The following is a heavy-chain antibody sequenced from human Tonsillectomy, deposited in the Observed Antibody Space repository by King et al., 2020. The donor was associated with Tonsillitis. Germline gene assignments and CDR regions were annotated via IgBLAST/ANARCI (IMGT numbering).Heavy chain of an antibody. J-gene: IGHJ5*01. V-gene: IGHV3-30-3*01. Sequence: PGKELELVAVISDDVSNKYYADSVKGRFTISRDNSKITLYLQMNSLRAEDTAVYYCATVGTSGRYGSCGHRPLVTV. CDR3: ATVGTSGRYGS. D-gene: IGHD1-26*01. CDR2: ISDDVSNK.